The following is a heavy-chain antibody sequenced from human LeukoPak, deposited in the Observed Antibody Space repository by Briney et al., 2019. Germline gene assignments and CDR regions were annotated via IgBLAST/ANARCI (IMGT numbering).Heavy chain of an antibody. CDR1: GFTFRSYA. V-gene: IGHV3-30-3*01. Sequence: PGTSLRLSCAASGFTFRSYAMHWVRQAPGKGLEWVAVISYDGSNKYYADSVKGRFTISRDNSKNTLYLQMNSLRAEDTAVYYCAREFGSSGYYYFDYWGQGTLVTVSS. D-gene: IGHD3-22*01. CDR3: AREFGSSGYYYFDY. CDR2: ISYDGSNK. J-gene: IGHJ4*02.